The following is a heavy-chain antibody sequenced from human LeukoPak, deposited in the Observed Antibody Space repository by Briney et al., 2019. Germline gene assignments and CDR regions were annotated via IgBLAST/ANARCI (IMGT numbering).Heavy chain of an antibody. CDR3: GRTIAQYSNSWLYYFYGLDV. J-gene: IGHJ6*02. CDR2: ISGGSEDS. V-gene: IGHV3-23*01. Sequence: GGSLRLSCAASGFTFSSYAMTWVRQAPGKGLEWVSGISGGSEDSYYADSVKGRFTISRDNSRSTLYLQMNSLRADDTAVYYCGRTIAQYSNSWLYYFYGLDVWGQGTTVTVSS. CDR1: GFTFSSYA. D-gene: IGHD6-13*01.